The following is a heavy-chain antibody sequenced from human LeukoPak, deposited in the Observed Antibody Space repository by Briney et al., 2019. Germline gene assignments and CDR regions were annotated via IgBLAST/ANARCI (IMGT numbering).Heavy chain of an antibody. D-gene: IGHD3-10*01. Sequence: GGSLRLSCEASGFTFSRFAMTWVRQAPGKGLEWVSTIGGLGESTNYADSVKGRFTISRDNSKNTLYLQMNSLRAEDTAVYYCAKTSRMVRGVIDYWGQGTLVTVSS. J-gene: IGHJ4*02. CDR3: AKTSRMVRGVIDY. CDR1: GFTFSRFA. V-gene: IGHV3-23*01. CDR2: IGGLGEST.